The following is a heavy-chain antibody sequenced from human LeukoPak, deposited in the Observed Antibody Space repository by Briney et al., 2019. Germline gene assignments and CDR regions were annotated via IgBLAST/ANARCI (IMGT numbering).Heavy chain of an antibody. V-gene: IGHV1-2*06. J-gene: IGHJ4*02. CDR2: INPNSGGT. CDR3: ARDASFSYNL. D-gene: IGHD5-18*01. Sequence: GASVKVSCKASGYTFTGYYMHWVRQAPGQGLEWMGRINPNSGGTNYAQKFQGRVTMTRDTSISTTYMEPSRLRSDDTAVYYCARDASFSYNLWGQGTLVTVSS. CDR1: GYTFTGYY.